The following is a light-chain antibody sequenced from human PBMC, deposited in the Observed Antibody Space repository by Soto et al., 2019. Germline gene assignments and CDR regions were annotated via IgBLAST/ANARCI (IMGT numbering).Light chain of an antibody. J-gene: IGKJ4*01. CDR2: WAS. Sequence: DIVMTQSPDSLPVSLGERATINCKSSQSLLYSSNNKNYLAWYQQKPGQPPKLLIFWASTRESGVPDRFSGSGSGTDFTLTISRLQAEDVAVYYCQQLNEFPLTFGGGTKVEIK. CDR3: QQLNEFPLT. CDR1: QSLLYSSNNKNY. V-gene: IGKV4-1*01.